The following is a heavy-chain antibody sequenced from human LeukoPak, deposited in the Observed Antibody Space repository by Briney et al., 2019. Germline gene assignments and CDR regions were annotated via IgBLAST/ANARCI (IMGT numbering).Heavy chain of an antibody. D-gene: IGHD2-2*01. J-gene: IGHJ4*02. V-gene: IGHV3-15*01. Sequence: GGPLRLSCAASGFTFTNAWMSWVRQAPGKGLEWVGRIKSKSDGGTTDYAAPVKGRFTFSRDDSNNTLYLQIDSLKTDDTAVYYCTRAGIVEVPAADYFDYWGQGTLVTVSS. CDR3: TRAGIVEVPAADYFDY. CDR2: IKSKSDGGTT. CDR1: GFTFTNAW.